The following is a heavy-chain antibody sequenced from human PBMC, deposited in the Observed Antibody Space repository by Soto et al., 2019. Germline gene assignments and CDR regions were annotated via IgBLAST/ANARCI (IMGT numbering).Heavy chain of an antibody. J-gene: IGHJ3*01. D-gene: IGHD5-18*01. CDR3: ARSREYSVGYQSPFDV. CDR1: GYNFKNWW. Sequence: EVQLVQSGTEVKKPGESLRISCEASGYNFKNWWIVWVRQMPGKGLECMGIIYPADSDTRYSPSFQGQVTISADKSISTAYLQWNSLKASDTAIYYCARSREYSVGYQSPFDVWGQGTMVTVSP. V-gene: IGHV5-51*01. CDR2: IYPADSDT.